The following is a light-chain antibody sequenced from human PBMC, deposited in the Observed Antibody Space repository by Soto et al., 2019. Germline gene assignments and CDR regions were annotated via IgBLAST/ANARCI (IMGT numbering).Light chain of an antibody. CDR2: DDN. CDR1: SSNIGGNS. CDR3: GSWDSSLSAYV. Sequence: QPVLTQPPSVSAAPGQKVTISCSGSSSNIGGNSVSWYQQLPGTAPKLLIYDDNKRPSGIPDRFSGSKSGTSATLGITGFQTGEEADYYCGSWDSSLSAYVFGTGTRSPS. J-gene: IGLJ1*01. V-gene: IGLV1-51*01.